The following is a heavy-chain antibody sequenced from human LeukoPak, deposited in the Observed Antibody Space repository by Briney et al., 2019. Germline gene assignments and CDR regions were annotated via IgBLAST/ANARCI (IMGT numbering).Heavy chain of an antibody. CDR2: IYYSGST. CDR3: ARDFYGAAAADTPQYYWYFDL. CDR1: GGSISSSSYY. J-gene: IGHJ2*01. D-gene: IGHD6-13*01. Sequence: SETLSLTCTVSGGSISSSSYYWGWIRQPPGKGLEWIGSIYYSGSTYYNPSLKSRVTISVDTSKNQFSLKLSSVTAADTAVYYCARDFYGAAAADTPQYYWYFDLWGRGTLVTVSS. V-gene: IGHV4-39*07.